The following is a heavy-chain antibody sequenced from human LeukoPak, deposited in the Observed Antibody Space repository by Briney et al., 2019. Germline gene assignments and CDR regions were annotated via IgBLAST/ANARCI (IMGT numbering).Heavy chain of an antibody. Sequence: GGSLRLSCAATGFTFSNFVIFWVRQAPGKGLEWVSVIYSGGSTYYADSVKGRFTISRDNSKNTLYLQMNSLRAEDTAVYYCARDHGRIAVAGPYYYYGMDVWGQGTTVTVSS. V-gene: IGHV3-53*01. CDR2: IYSGGST. J-gene: IGHJ6*02. CDR3: ARDHGRIAVAGPYYYYGMDV. D-gene: IGHD6-19*01. CDR1: GFTFSNFV.